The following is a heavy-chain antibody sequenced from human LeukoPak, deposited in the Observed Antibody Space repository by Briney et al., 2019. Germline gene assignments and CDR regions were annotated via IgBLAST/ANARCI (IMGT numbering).Heavy chain of an antibody. V-gene: IGHV3-30-3*01. Sequence: GRSLRLSCVASGFTFNSYAVHWVRQAPGKGLEWVAVISYDGSINFYADSVKGRFTISRDNSKNTLYLQMNSLRAEDTAVYYCARLNLGYGYFLEATKHDYWGQGTLVTVSS. CDR2: ISYDGSIN. CDR3: ARLNLGYGYFLEATKHDY. D-gene: IGHD5-18*01. J-gene: IGHJ4*02. CDR1: GFTFNSYA.